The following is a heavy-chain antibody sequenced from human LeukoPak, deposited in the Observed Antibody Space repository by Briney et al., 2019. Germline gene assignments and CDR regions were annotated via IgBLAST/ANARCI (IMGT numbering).Heavy chain of an antibody. Sequence: PGKSLTLSCTASGFTFSTYAMHWVGQAPGKGLEWVAVISYDGTNKYYAGSVQGRFTISRDNSKNTVYLQMTRLRTEDTALYYCQSRSIVATPDDCWGQGTLVTVSS. CDR3: QSRSIVATPDDC. V-gene: IGHV3-30*04. D-gene: IGHD5-12*01. J-gene: IGHJ4*02. CDR1: GFTFSTYA. CDR2: ISYDGTNK.